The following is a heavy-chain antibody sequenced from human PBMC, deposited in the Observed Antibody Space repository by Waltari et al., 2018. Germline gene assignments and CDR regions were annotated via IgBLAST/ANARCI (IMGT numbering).Heavy chain of an antibody. V-gene: IGHV1-69*01. CDR2: IIPIFGTA. D-gene: IGHD6-25*01. J-gene: IGHJ4*02. CDR3: VGSVKPKYYFDY. Sequence: QVQLVQSGAEVKKPGSSVKVSCKASGGTFSSYAISWVRQAPGQGLEWMGGIIPIFGTANYAQKVQGRVTITADESTSTAYMELSSLRSEDTAVYYCVGSVKPKYYFDYWGQGTLVTVSS. CDR1: GGTFSSYA.